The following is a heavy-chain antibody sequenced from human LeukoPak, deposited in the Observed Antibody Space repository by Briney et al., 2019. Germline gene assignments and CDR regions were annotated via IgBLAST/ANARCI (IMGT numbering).Heavy chain of an antibody. CDR1: GFTFSSYA. J-gene: IGHJ4*02. CDR2: ISGSGGST. D-gene: IGHD5-18*01. CDR3: ANQWIQLWLRLGPYFDY. V-gene: IGHV3-23*01. Sequence: GGSLRLSCAASGFTFSSYAMSWVRQAPGKGLEWVSAISGSGGSTYYADSVKGRFTISRDNSKNTLYLQMNSLRAEDTAVYYCANQWIQLWLRLGPYFDYWGQGTLVTVSS.